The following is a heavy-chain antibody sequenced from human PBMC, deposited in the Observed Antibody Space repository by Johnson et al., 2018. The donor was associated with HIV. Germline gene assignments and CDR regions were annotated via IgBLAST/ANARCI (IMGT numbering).Heavy chain of an antibody. Sequence: VQLVESGGGLVQPGGSLRLSCAVSGFTFSNHHMTWVRQAPGKGLEWVANINQDGSDKYYVDSVKGRFTISRDNAQNSLYLQMNSLRAEDTAVYYCGRESTGAGTAFDRWVQGTMVTVSS. CDR3: GRESTGAGTAFDR. CDR2: INQDGSDK. V-gene: IGHV3-7*01. J-gene: IGHJ3*02. CDR1: GFTFSNHH. D-gene: IGHD2-8*02.